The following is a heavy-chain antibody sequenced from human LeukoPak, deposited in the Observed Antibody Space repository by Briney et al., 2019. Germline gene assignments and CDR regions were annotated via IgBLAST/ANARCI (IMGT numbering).Heavy chain of an antibody. J-gene: IGHJ1*01. D-gene: IGHD2-2*01. V-gene: IGHV3-9*01. Sequence: GRSLRLSCAASGFTFDDYAMHWVRQAPGKGLEWVSGISWNSGSIGYADSEKGRFTISRDNAKNSLYLQMNSLRAEDTALYYCAKDSGPGYCSSTSCYLEAEYFQHWGQGTLVTVSS. CDR1: GFTFDDYA. CDR2: ISWNSGSI. CDR3: AKDSGPGYCSSTSCYLEAEYFQH.